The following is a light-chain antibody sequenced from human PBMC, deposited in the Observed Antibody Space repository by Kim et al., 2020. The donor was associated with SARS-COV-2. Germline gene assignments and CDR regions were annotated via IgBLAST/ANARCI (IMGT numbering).Light chain of an antibody. Sequence: PGRAPKLIIYGVNNRPSGVSNRFSGSKFDNTASLSISGLQAEDEADYYCSSYTISNTVLFGGGTQLTVL. J-gene: IGLJ2*01. V-gene: IGLV2-14*03. CDR2: GVN. CDR3: SSYTISNTVL.